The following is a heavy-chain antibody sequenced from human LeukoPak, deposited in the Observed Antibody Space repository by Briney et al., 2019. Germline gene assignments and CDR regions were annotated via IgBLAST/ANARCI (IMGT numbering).Heavy chain of an antibody. CDR1: GGSISSYY. CDR3: AREDPQTTVPEGLDV. CDR2: IYFSGAT. D-gene: IGHD4-17*01. Sequence: SETLSLTCTVSGGSISSYYWSWIRQSPEKGLEWIGYIYFSGATNYNPSLKSRVTISVDTSKDQFSLKLSSVTAADTAAYYCAREDPQTTVPEGLDVWGQGTTVTVSS. J-gene: IGHJ6*02. V-gene: IGHV4-59*01.